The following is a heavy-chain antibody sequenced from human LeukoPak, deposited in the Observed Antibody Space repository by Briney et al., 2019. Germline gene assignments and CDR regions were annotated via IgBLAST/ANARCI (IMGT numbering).Heavy chain of an antibody. D-gene: IGHD3-10*01. Sequence: PGGSLRLSCTASGFTFGDYAMSWVRQAPGKGLEWVGFIRSKAYGGTTEYAASAKGRFTISRDDSKSIAYLQMNSLKTEDTAVYYCTRDNSRYYYGSLGMDVRGQGTTVTVSS. V-gene: IGHV3-49*04. CDR3: TRDNSRYYYGSLGMDV. CDR2: IRSKAYGGTT. J-gene: IGHJ6*02. CDR1: GFTFGDYA.